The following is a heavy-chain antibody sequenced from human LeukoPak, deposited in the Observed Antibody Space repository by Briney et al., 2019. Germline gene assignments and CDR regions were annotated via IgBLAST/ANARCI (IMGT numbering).Heavy chain of an antibody. V-gene: IGHV4-30-4*07. D-gene: IGHD6-19*01. J-gene: IGHJ3*02. CDR2: IHYSGST. CDR3: ARGFDSSSGWYPAFDI. Sequence: SETLSLTCAVSVGSISSGGYSWNWIRQPPGKGLEWIGYIHYSGSTYYHPSLKSRVTISVDASKNQISLKLTSVTAADTAVYYCARGFDSSSGWYPAFDIWGQGTMVTVSS. CDR1: VGSISSGGYS.